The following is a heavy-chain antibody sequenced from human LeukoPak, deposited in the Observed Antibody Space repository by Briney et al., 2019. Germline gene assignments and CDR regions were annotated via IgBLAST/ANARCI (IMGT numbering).Heavy chain of an antibody. Sequence: GGSLRLSCAASGFTFSDYALIWVRQAPGKGLEWISAIRGTGGTTYYADSVEGRCTISRDNSRNTVYLQMNSLRAEDTALYFCGKDPNGDYVGAFDFWGPGTMVTVSS. CDR2: IRGTGGTT. CDR1: GFTFSDYA. D-gene: IGHD4-17*01. J-gene: IGHJ3*01. V-gene: IGHV3-23*01. CDR3: GKDPNGDYVGAFDF.